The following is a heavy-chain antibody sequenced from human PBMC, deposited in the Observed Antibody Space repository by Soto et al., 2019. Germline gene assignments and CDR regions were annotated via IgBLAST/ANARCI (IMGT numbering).Heavy chain of an antibody. V-gene: IGHV4-59*08. J-gene: IGHJ4*02. Sequence: SETLSLTCTVSGGSISSYYWSWIRQPPGKGLEWIGYIYYSGSTNYNPSLKSRVTISVDTSKNQFSLKLGSVTAADTAVYYCARRYGPGFDYWGQGTLVTVSS. D-gene: IGHD4-17*01. CDR1: GGSISSYY. CDR2: IYYSGST. CDR3: ARRYGPGFDY.